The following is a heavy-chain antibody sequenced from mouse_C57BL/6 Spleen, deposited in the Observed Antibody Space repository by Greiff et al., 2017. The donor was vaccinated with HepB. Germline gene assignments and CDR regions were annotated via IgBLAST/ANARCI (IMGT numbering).Heavy chain of an antibody. CDR1: GYSITSGYY. Sequence: EVQRVESGPGLVKPSQSLSLTCSVTGYSITSGYYWNWIRQFPGNKLEWMGYISYDGSNNYNPSLKNRISITRDTSKNQFFLKLNSVTTEDTATYYCASAYYYAMDYWGQGTSVTVSS. J-gene: IGHJ4*01. CDR3: ASAYYYAMDY. D-gene: IGHD2-10*01. V-gene: IGHV3-6*01. CDR2: ISYDGSN.